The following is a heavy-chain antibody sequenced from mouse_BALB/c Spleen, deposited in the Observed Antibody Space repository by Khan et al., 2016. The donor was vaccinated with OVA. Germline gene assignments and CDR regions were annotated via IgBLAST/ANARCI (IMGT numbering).Heavy chain of an antibody. V-gene: IGHV2-2*02. D-gene: IGHD2-4*01. CDR2: IWSGGST. J-gene: IGHJ3*01. Sequence: VQLQESGPGLVQPSQSLSITCTVSGFSLTSYGVHWVRQSPGKGLEWLGVIWSGGSTDYNAAFISRLSISKDNSKSQVFFKMNSLQANDTAIYSWARNYDYGEGLAYWGQGTLVTVSA. CDR3: ARNYDYGEGLAY. CDR1: GFSLTSYG.